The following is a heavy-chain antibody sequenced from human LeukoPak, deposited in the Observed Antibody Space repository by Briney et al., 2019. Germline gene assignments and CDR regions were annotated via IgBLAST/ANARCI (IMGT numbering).Heavy chain of an antibody. CDR2: IRSKAYGGTT. J-gene: IGHJ6*02. D-gene: IGHD3-10*01. V-gene: IGHV3-49*03. CDR1: GFTFSDYY. Sequence: PGGSLRLSCAASGFTFSDYYMSWIRQAPGKGLEWVGFIRSKAYGGTTEYAASVKGRFTISRDDSKSIAYLQMNSLKTEDTAVYYCTRDGYYYGSGSYYLDYYYYGMDVWGQGTTVTVSS. CDR3: TRDGYYYGSGSYYLDYYYYGMDV.